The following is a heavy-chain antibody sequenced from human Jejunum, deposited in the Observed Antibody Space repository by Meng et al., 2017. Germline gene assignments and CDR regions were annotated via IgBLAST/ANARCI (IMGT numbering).Heavy chain of an antibody. V-gene: IGHV4-61*03. CDR3: ARDSETYPTYFDY. Sequence: HVQLQESGPGLVRPSETLSLPCTVSGGSVSSGFYYWSWIRQPPGKGLEWIGYISDSGTTNYNPSLKSRVTMSVDTSKNHFSLKLTSVTAADTAVYFCARDSETYPTYFDYWGQGTLVTVSS. CDR1: GGSVSSGFYY. J-gene: IGHJ4*02. D-gene: IGHD5-24*01. CDR2: ISDSGTT.